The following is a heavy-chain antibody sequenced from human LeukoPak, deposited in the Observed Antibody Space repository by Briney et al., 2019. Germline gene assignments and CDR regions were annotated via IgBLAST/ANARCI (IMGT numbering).Heavy chain of an antibody. D-gene: IGHD2-21*02. CDR3: ARARGGDSLFDY. CDR2: IPNDGSNK. Sequence: GGSLRLSCAASGFTFSTYAMHWVRQAPGKGLEWVAFIPNDGSNKYYADSVRGRFAISRDNSKNTLYLQMNSLRAEDTAVYYCARARGGDSLFDYWGQGTLVTVSS. J-gene: IGHJ4*02. CDR1: GFTFSTYA. V-gene: IGHV3-30*09.